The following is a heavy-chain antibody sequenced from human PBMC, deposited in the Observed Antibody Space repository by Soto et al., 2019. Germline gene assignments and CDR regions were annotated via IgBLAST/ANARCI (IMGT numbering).Heavy chain of an antibody. CDR3: ARADSSGYYYVKAFDI. CDR1: GFTFSSYW. V-gene: IGHV3-74*01. D-gene: IGHD3-22*01. Sequence: GGSLRLSCAASGFTFSSYWMRWVRQAPGKGLVWVSRINGDGSTTSYADSVKGRFTISRDNAKNTLNLQMNSLRAEDTAVYYCARADSSGYYYVKAFDIWGQGTLVTVSS. J-gene: IGHJ3*02. CDR2: INGDGSTT.